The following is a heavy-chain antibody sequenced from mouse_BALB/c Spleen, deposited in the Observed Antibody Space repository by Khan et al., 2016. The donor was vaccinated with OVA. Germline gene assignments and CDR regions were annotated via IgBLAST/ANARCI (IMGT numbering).Heavy chain of an antibody. J-gene: IGHJ2*01. CDR3: TRIYRSDFDY. Sequence: VQLQQSGPELVRPGASVKISCTASGYSFTGYFMNWVMQSPGKSLEWIGRINPYIGETFYNQRFKDKATLTVDESSSTAHMELRSLASEDSAVYYCTRIYRSDFDYWGQGTTLTVSS. D-gene: IGHD6-1*01. V-gene: IGHV1-20*02. CDR2: INPYIGET. CDR1: GYSFTGYF.